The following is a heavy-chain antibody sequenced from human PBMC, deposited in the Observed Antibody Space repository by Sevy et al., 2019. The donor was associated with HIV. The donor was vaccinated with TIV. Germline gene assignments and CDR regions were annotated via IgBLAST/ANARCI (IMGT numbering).Heavy chain of an antibody. V-gene: IGHV4-59*01. CDR2: IYYSGST. D-gene: IGHD6-13*01. CDR1: GGSINNYF. J-gene: IGHJ4*02. Sequence: SETLSLACTVSGGSINNYFWSWIRRPPGKGLEWIGYIYYSGSTNYNPSLKSRVTISVDTSKNQLSLKLSSVTAADTAVYYSARESIGAVGDFDYWDQGTLVTVSS. CDR3: ARESIGAVGDFDY.